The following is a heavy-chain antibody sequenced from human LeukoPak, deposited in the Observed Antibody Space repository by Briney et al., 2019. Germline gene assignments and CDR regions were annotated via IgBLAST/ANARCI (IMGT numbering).Heavy chain of an antibody. V-gene: IGHV4-39*01. D-gene: IGHD3-22*01. Sequence: SETLSLTCTVSGGSISSSGYYWGWIRQPPGKGLEWIGSIYYSGSTYYNPSLKSRVTISVDTSKNQFSLKLSSVTAADTAVYYCARQAPGDYYDSSGYYYYWGQGTLVTVSS. CDR1: GGSISSSGYY. CDR3: ARQAPGDYYDSSGYYYY. J-gene: IGHJ4*02. CDR2: IYYSGST.